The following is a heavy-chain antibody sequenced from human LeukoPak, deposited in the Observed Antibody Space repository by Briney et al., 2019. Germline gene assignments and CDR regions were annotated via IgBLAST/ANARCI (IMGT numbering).Heavy chain of an antibody. J-gene: IGHJ3*02. CDR1: GYTFTGYY. CDR2: INPNSGGT. D-gene: IGHD2-2*02. Sequence: GASVKVSCKASGYTFTGYYMHWVRQAPGQGLEWMGWINPNSGGTNYAQKFQGRVTMTRDTSISTAYMELSRLRSDDTAVYYCAREWRSSTSCYMGEDAFDIWGQGTMVTVSS. V-gene: IGHV1-2*02. CDR3: AREWRSSTSCYMGEDAFDI.